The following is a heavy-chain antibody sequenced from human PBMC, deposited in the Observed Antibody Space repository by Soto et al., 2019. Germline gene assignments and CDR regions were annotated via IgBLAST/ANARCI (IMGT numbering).Heavy chain of an antibody. CDR1: GFTFSNYG. CDR3: ARECGLGADSPCCFDY. Sequence: PGGSLRLSCAASGFTFSNYGMHWVRQAPGKGLEWVAVISYDGRNRYYADSVKGRFTISRDNSKNTVYLQMNSLRAEDTALYYCARECGLGADSPCCFDYWGQGTPVTVSS. D-gene: IGHD1-26*01. CDR2: ISYDGRNR. V-gene: IGHV3-30*03. J-gene: IGHJ4*02.